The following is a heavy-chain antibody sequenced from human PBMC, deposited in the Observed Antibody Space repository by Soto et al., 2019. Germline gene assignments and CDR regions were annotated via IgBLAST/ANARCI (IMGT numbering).Heavy chain of an antibody. V-gene: IGHV4-39*07. CDR2: ISYSGST. CDR3: ARSDGRY. J-gene: IGHJ4*02. Sequence: SETLSLTCPVSGASISSSCCTWGWLRQPPGKGLEWIGTISYSGSTYYNPSLKSRVTISVDTSKNQFSLKLSSVTAADTAVYYCARSDGRYWGQGTLVTVSS. CDR1: GASISSSCCT.